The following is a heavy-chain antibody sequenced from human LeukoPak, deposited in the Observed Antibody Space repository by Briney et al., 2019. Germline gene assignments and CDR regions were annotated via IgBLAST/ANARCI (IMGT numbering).Heavy chain of an antibody. J-gene: IGHJ3*02. V-gene: IGHV3-30*02. Sequence: GGSLRLSCAASGFTFSSYGMHWVRQAPGKGLEWVAFIRYDGSNKYYADSVKGRFTISRDNSKNTLYLQMNSLRAEDTAVYYCVKPGEFGGVNVPYAFDIWGQGTMVTVSS. CDR1: GFTFSSYG. D-gene: IGHD3-16*02. CDR2: IRYDGSNK. CDR3: VKPGEFGGVNVPYAFDI.